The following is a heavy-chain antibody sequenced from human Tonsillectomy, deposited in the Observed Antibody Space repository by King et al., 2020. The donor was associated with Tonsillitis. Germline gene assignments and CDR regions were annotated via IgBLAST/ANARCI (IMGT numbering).Heavy chain of an antibody. CDR2: ISSSSSTI. J-gene: IGHJ4*02. V-gene: IGHV3-48*01. D-gene: IGHD5-24*01. CDR3: ARVGYNNYELDY. Sequence: VQLVESGGGLVQPGGSLRLSCAASGFTFSSYSMNWVRQAPGKGLEWVSKISSSSSTIYYADSVKGRFSISRDNAKNSLYLQMNSLRAEDTAVYYCARVGYNNYELDYWGQGTLVTVSS. CDR1: GFTFSSYS.